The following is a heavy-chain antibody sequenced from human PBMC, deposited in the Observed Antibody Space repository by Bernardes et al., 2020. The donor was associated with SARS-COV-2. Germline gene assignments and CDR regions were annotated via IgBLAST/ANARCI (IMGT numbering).Heavy chain of an antibody. CDR3: AKEGVAGFDY. CDR1: GISFRDYA. V-gene: IGHV3-30*18. Sequence: GALRPPCASSGISFRDYAMPWVRQAPGHGPQWDAVISFDGDKRYYADSVKGRFTIYRDNSKNTLYLQIKALRPEDTAVYYCAKEGVAGFDYWGQGTLVTASS. J-gene: IGHJ4*02. CDR2: ISFDGDKR. D-gene: IGHD6-19*01.